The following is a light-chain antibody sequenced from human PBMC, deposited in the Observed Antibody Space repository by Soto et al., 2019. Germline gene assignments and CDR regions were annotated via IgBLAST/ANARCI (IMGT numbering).Light chain of an antibody. CDR1: QTVGSH. J-gene: IGKJ2*01. CDR3: QQRTDWEYT. V-gene: IGKV3-11*01. Sequence: EIVLTQSPGTLSFSPGDRATLSCRASQTVGSHLAWYQQKPGQAPRLLIYGASNRATGIPARFSGSGSGTDFTLTISSLEPEDFAVYHCQQRTDWEYTFGQGTKLEIK. CDR2: GAS.